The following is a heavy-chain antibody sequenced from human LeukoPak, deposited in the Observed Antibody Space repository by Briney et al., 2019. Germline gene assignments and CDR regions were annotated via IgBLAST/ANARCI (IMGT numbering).Heavy chain of an antibody. J-gene: IGHJ6*02. CDR2: ISSSSSYI. D-gene: IGHD3-10*01. CDR1: GFTFSSYS. V-gene: IGHV3-21*01. Sequence: PGGSLRLSCAASGFTFSSYSMNWVRQAPGKGLEWVSLISSSSSYIYYADSVKGRFTISRDNAKNSLYLQMNSLRAEDTAVYYCARETKVLWFGEALYYYYYGMDVWGQGTTVTVS. CDR3: ARETKVLWFGEALYYYYYGMDV.